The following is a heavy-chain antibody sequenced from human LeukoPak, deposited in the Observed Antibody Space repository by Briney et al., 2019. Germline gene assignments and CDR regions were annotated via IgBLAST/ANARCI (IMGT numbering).Heavy chain of an antibody. Sequence: PGGSLRLSCAASGFTFSSYWMSWVRQAPGKGLEWVANIKQDGSEKYYVDSVKGRFTISRDNAKNSLYLQMNSLRAEDTAVYYCARLTSYSSGWYFSFDYWGQGTLVAVSS. J-gene: IGHJ4*02. D-gene: IGHD6-19*01. CDR3: ARLTSYSSGWYFSFDY. CDR2: IKQDGSEK. V-gene: IGHV3-7*01. CDR1: GFTFSSYW.